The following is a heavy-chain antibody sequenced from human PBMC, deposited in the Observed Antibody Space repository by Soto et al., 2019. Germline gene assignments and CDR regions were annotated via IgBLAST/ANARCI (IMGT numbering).Heavy chain of an antibody. CDR1: GFTFSGYA. V-gene: IGHV3-30-3*01. CDR2: ISNDGNNK. D-gene: IGHD1-7*01. Sequence: QVQLVESGGGVVQPGRSLRLSCTASGFTFSGYAMHWVRQAPGQGLEWVTVISNDGNNKYYADSVKGRFIISRDNSQSTLYLQINSLTPEDTAMYYCARDYYWNYAYWGQGTLVTVSS. J-gene: IGHJ4*02. CDR3: ARDYYWNYAY.